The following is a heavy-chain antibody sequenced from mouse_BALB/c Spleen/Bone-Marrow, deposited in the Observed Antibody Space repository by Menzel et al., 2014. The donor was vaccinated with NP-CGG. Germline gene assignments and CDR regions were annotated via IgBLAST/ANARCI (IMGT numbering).Heavy chain of an antibody. CDR3: TRSRRAMDH. CDR1: GYTFTSYY. V-gene: IGHV1S81*02. J-gene: IGHJ4*01. Sequence: QVQLQQSGAELVKPGASVKLSCKASGYTFTSYYMCWVKQRPGQGLEWIGEINPSNGGTNFNEKFKSKATRTVDKSSSTAYMSLSSLTSEDSAVYYCTRSRRAMDHWGQGTSVTVSS. CDR2: INPSNGGT. D-gene: IGHD2-12*01.